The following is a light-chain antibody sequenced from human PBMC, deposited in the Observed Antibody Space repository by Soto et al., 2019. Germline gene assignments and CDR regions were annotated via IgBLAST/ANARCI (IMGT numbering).Light chain of an antibody. Sequence: EIVLTQSPATLSLSPGERATLSCRASQSVGNNLAWYQQKPGQAPGLLIYEASNRATGIPARFSGSGSGTDFTLTISSLEPEDFAVYYCQQHAHWPLTFGGWNKVEIK. CDR3: QQHAHWPLT. CDR2: EAS. J-gene: IGKJ4*01. CDR1: QSVGNN. V-gene: IGKV3-11*01.